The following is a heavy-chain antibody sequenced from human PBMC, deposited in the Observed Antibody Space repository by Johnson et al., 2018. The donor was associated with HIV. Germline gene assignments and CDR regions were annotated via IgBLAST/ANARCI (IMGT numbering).Heavy chain of an antibody. V-gene: IGHV3-30*04. CDR2: ISYDGSNK. Sequence: QVQLVESGGGVVQPGRSLRLSCAASGFTFSSYALHWVRQAPGKGLEWVALISYDGSNKYYADSVKGRFTISRDNSKNTLYLQMNSLRAEDTAVYYCANGDDRGSDAFDIWGQGTMVTV. CDR3: ANGDDRGSDAFDI. CDR1: GFTFSSYA. J-gene: IGHJ3*02. D-gene: IGHD1-26*01.